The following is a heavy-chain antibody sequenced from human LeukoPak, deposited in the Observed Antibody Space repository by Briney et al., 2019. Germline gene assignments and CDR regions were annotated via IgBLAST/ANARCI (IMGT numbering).Heavy chain of an antibody. J-gene: IGHJ6*03. Sequence: GASVKVSCRASGYSFTSYGISWARQAPGRGLEWMGWISTDNGNTNYVQNLQGRVSMTRDTFTSTVYMELRSLRSDDTAVYYCAREGLRSIAARRGTRDYMDVWGKGTTVIVSS. D-gene: IGHD6-6*01. V-gene: IGHV1-18*01. CDR1: GYSFTSYG. CDR3: AREGLRSIAARRGTRDYMDV. CDR2: ISTDNGNT.